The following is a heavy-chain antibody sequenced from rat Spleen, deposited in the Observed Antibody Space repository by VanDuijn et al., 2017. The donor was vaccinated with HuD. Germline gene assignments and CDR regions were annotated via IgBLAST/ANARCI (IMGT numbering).Heavy chain of an antibody. J-gene: IGHJ2*01. CDR1: GFTFSSYW. CDR2: INTDVGST. V-gene: IGHV5-58*01. Sequence: EVQLVESGGGLVQPGRSLKLSCVASGFTFSSYWMYWIRQAPGKGLEWVSSINTDVGSTYYRDSVKGRFTISRDNAKSNLYLQMDSLRSEDTATYYCVRHTTDYWDYFDYWGQGVMVTVSS. D-gene: IGHD1-6*01. CDR3: VRHTTDYWDYFDY.